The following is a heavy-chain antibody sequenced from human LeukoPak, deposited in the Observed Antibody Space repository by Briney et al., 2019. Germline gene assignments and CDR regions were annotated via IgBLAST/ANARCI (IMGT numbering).Heavy chain of an antibody. J-gene: IGHJ4*02. CDR2: ISYSGNT. Sequence: SETLSLTCTASGGSISSNSYYWGWIRQPPGKGLEWIGRISYSGNTYYNPSLKSRATISVDTSKNQFSLKLSSVTASDTAVYYCARQVRSSQEKRFDFWGQGTLVTVSP. V-gene: IGHV4-39*01. CDR1: GGSISSNSYY. CDR3: ARQVRSSQEKRFDF. D-gene: IGHD2-2*01.